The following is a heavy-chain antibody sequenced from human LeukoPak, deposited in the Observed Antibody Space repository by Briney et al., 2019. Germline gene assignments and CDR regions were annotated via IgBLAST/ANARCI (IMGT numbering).Heavy chain of an antibody. CDR2: ISAYNGNT. V-gene: IGHV1-18*01. CDR3: ARGLLLDGSEVNWFDP. CDR1: GYTFTSYA. J-gene: IGHJ5*02. Sequence: GASVTVSCKASGYTFTSYAMNWVRQAPGQGLEWMGWISAYNGNTNYAQKLQGRVTMTTDTSTSTAYMELRSLRSDDTAVYYCARGLLLDGSEVNWFDPWGQGTLVTVSS. D-gene: IGHD3-10*01.